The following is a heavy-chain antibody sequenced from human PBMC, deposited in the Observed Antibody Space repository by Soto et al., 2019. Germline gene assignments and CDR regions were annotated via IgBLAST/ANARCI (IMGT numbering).Heavy chain of an antibody. CDR1: GSSVNGGTFL. V-gene: IGHV4-39*02. J-gene: IGHJ4*02. CDR3: ARRPSAGVWPGTYDK. CDR2: IDHTGST. Sequence: PSETLSLTCNVSGSSVNGGTFLWGWIRQGPETGLQYLGSIDHTGSTYYHPSLSTCPTISRDTPKNHISLTLRSVPAADTAMYCGARRPSAGVWPGTYDKWGQGTLVTVSS.